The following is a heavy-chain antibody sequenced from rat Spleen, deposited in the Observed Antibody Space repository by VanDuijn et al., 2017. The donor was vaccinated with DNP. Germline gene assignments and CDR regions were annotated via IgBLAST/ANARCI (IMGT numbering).Heavy chain of an antibody. CDR1: GFTFNNYY. J-gene: IGHJ2*01. Sequence: EVQLVESGGGLVQPGGSLKLSCAASGFTFNNYYLVWVRQAPKKSLEWVATINTDGGRTYYPDSVKGRFTISRDNAESTIYLQMNSLRSEDTATYYCARERAGVDYWGQGVKVTVSS. D-gene: IGHD1-2*01. CDR3: ARERAGVDY. V-gene: IGHV5-25*01. CDR2: INTDGGRT.